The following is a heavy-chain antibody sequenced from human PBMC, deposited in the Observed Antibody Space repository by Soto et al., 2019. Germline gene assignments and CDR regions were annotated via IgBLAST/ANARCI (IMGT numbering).Heavy chain of an antibody. D-gene: IGHD6-19*01. CDR1: GFTFSSYA. CDR2: ISYDGSNK. Sequence: QVQLVESGGGVVQPGRSLRLSCAASGFTFSSYAMHWVRQAPGKGLEWVAVISYDGSNKYYADSVKGRFTISRDNSKNTLYLKMNSLRAEDTAVYYCARYLEVAVAGAWGQGTLVTVSS. V-gene: IGHV3-30-3*01. CDR3: ARYLEVAVAGA. J-gene: IGHJ5*02.